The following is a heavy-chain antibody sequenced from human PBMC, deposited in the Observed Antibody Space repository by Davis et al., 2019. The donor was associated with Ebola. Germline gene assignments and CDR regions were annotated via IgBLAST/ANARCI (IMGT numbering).Heavy chain of an antibody. J-gene: IGHJ4*02. Sequence: GESLKISCAASGFTFSSYAMSWVRQAPGGGLEWVLHISGSGDSIYYADSVKGRFTISRDNSKSTLYLQMTSLRVEDTAVYYCAKEAFGSGSYHIDYWGQGTLVTVSS. CDR3: AKEAFGSGSYHIDY. CDR1: GFTFSSYA. D-gene: IGHD3-10*01. V-gene: IGHV3-23*01. CDR2: ISGSGDSI.